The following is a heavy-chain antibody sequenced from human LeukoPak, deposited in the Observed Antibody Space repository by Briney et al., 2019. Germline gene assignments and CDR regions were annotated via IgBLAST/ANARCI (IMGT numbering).Heavy chain of an antibody. CDR3: ARERPDFGVV. CDR2: ISSSSSYI. J-gene: IGHJ4*02. D-gene: IGHD3-3*01. CDR1: GFTVSSNY. V-gene: IGHV3-21*01. Sequence: GGSLRLSCAASGFTVSSNYMSWVRQAPGKGLEWVSSISSSSSYIYYADSVKGRFTISRDNAKNSLYLQMNSLRAEDTAVYYCARERPDFGVVWGQGTLVTVSS.